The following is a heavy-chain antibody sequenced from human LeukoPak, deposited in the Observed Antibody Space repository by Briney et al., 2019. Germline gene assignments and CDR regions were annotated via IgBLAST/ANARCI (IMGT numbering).Heavy chain of an antibody. CDR1: GCTFNNYD. J-gene: IGHJ4*02. Sequence: PGGSLRLSCSASGCTFNNYDMNWVRQAPGKGLEWVSSISYLSTHVYYGDSVKGRFSISRDNAKNSLYLQMNSLGAEGSAIRYCGRAFAPLRTSSAGDLWGQGILVTVSS. CDR2: ISYLSTHV. D-gene: IGHD3-16*01. V-gene: IGHV3-21*01. CDR3: GRAFAPLRTSSAGDL.